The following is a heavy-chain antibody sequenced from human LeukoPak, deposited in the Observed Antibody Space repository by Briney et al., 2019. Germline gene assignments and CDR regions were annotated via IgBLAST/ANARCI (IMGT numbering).Heavy chain of an antibody. V-gene: IGHV3-33*06. D-gene: IGHD4-17*01. CDR3: AKSDYGDRYFDY. CDR2: IWYDGSNK. J-gene: IGHJ4*02. CDR1: GFTFSSYD. Sequence: GGSLRLSCAASGFTFSSYDMHWVRQAPGKGLEWVAVIWYDGSNKYYADSVKGRFTISRDNSKNTLYLQMNSLRAGDTAVYYCAKSDYGDRYFDYWGQGTPVTVSS.